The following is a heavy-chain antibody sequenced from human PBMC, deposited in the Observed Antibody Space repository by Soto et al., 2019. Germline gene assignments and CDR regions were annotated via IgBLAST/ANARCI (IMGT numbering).Heavy chain of an antibody. J-gene: IGHJ3*02. CDR1: GYTXTSYD. CDR2: MNPNSGKT. V-gene: IGHV1-8*01. D-gene: IGHD5-18*01. Sequence: SXKVSFKASGYTXTSYDINLVRQATGQGLEWIGWMNPNSGKTGYAQKFQGRVTMTRHPSISTAYMELSLLRSEATAVYYCARHTAMSAFDIWGQATMCTVSS. CDR3: ARHTAMSAFDI.